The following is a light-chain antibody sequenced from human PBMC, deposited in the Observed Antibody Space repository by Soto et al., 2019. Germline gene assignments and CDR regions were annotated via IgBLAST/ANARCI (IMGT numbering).Light chain of an antibody. V-gene: IGKV3-15*01. Sequence: VMTQAPATLSVSPGERATLSCRASQTINNNVAWYQLKDGQVPRLVIYGASTRATDIPARFSGSGSGTEFTLTISSLQPDDFATYYCQQYNSYSFGQGTTVDIK. J-gene: IGKJ1*01. CDR2: GAS. CDR3: QQYNSYS. CDR1: QTINNN.